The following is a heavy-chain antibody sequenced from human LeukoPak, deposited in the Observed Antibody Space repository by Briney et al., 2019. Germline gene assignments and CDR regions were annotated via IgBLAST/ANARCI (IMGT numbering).Heavy chain of an antibody. CDR1: GYSISSGYY. V-gene: IGHV4-38-2*02. CDR3: ARDHCSGGSCYSIDY. CDR2: IYHSGST. Sequence: PSETLSLTCTVSGYSISSGYYWGWIRQPPGKGLEWLGSIYHSGSTYYNPSLKSRVTISVDTSKNQFSLKLSSVTAADTAVYYCARDHCSGGSCYSIDYWGQGTLVTVSS. D-gene: IGHD2-15*01. J-gene: IGHJ4*02.